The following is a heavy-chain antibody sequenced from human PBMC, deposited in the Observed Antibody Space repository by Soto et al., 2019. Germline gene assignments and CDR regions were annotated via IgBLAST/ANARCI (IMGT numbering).Heavy chain of an antibody. CDR1: GGSISSGDYY. Sequence: SETLSLTCTVSGGSISSGDYYWSWIRQPPGKGLEWIGYIYYSGSTYYNPSLKSRVTISVDTSKNQFSLKLSSVTAADTAVYYCARGFRAIDYGMDVWRQGTTVTVSS. CDR3: ARGFRAIDYGMDV. CDR2: IYYSGST. J-gene: IGHJ6*02. V-gene: IGHV4-30-4*01. D-gene: IGHD3-16*02.